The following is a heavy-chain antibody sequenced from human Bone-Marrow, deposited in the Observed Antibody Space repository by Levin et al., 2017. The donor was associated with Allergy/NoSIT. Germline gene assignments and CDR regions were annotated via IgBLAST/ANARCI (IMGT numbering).Heavy chain of an antibody. CDR2: INTSGYGT. CDR3: ARKWHVAGDIDY. J-gene: IGHJ4*02. V-gene: IGHV3-23*01. D-gene: IGHD7-27*01. Sequence: PGGSLRLSCATSGFTFSTYEMIWVRRAPRRGLEWISTINTSGYGTFYADSVRGRFTISRDNSKNTLHLQMNSLRPEDTAVYYCARKWHVAGDIDYWGQGTLVTVSS. CDR1: GFTFSTYE.